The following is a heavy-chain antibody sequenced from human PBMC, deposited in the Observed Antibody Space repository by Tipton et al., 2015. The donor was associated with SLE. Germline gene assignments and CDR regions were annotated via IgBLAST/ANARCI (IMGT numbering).Heavy chain of an antibody. CDR3: AKVVLYSSNLHGMDV. CDR1: GFTISSYG. J-gene: IGHJ6*02. V-gene: IGHV3-33*06. CDR2: IWYDGSNK. Sequence: QLVQSGGGVVQPGRSLRLSCAASGFTISSYGMHWVRQAPGKGLEWVAVIWYDGSNKYYADSVKGRFTISRDNSKNTLYLQMNSLRAEDTAVYYCAKVVLYSSNLHGMDVWGQGTTVTVSS. D-gene: IGHD6-13*01.